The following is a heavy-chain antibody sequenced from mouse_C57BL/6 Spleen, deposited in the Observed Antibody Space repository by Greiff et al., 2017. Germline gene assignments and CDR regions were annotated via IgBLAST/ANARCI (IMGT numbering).Heavy chain of an antibody. CDR3: ARDAGYGNYFDY. CDR2: SRNKANDYTT. CDR1: GFTFSDFY. D-gene: IGHD2-10*02. J-gene: IGHJ2*01. Sequence: EVKLMESGGGLVQSGRSLRLSCATSGFTFSDFYMEWVRQAPGKGLEWIAASRNKANDYTTEYSASVKGRFIVSRDTSQSILYLQMNALRAEDTAIYYCARDAGYGNYFDYWGQGTTLTVSS. V-gene: IGHV7-1*01.